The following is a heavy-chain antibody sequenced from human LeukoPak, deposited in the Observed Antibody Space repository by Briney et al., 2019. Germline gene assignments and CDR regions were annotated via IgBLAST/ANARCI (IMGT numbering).Heavy chain of an antibody. CDR2: IRHDGREK. Sequence: GGSLRLSCAASGFTFSSYWMSWVRQAPGKGLEWVANIRHDGREKYYVDSVKGRFTISRDNAKNSLYLQMNSLRDEDTAMYYCARWRAGSQFDLWGQGTLVTVSS. CDR3: ARWRAGSQFDL. J-gene: IGHJ5*02. V-gene: IGHV3-7*02. CDR1: GFTFSSYW. D-gene: IGHD1-14*01.